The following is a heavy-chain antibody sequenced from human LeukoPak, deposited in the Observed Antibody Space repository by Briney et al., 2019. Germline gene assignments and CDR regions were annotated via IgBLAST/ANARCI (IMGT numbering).Heavy chain of an antibody. CDR1: GFTVSRHY. Sequence: GGSLRLSCAASGFTVSRHYMSWVRQAPGKGLEWVSIIYSPGGTYYADSVKGRFTISRDNSKNTIYLQMNGLRVDDTAVYYCARAPFSADSSATPPAFDIWGHGTMVTVSS. D-gene: IGHD3-22*01. CDR2: IYSPGGT. CDR3: ARAPFSADSSATPPAFDI. V-gene: IGHV3-53*01. J-gene: IGHJ3*02.